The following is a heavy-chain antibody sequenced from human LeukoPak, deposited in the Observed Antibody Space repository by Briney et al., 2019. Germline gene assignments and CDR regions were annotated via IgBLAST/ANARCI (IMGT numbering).Heavy chain of an antibody. D-gene: IGHD3-10*01. V-gene: IGHV3-66*01. CDR2: IYSGGST. Sequence: GGSLRLSCAASGFTVSSNYMSWVRQAPGKGLEWVSVIYSGGSTYYADSVKGRFTISRDNSKNTLYLQMNSLRAEDTAVYYCARDATTMVREGDAFDIWGQGTMVTASS. J-gene: IGHJ3*02. CDR1: GFTVSSNY. CDR3: ARDATTMVREGDAFDI.